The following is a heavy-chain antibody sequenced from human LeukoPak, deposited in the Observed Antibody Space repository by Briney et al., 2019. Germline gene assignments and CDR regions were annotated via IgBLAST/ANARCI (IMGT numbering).Heavy chain of an antibody. J-gene: IGHJ5*02. CDR1: GLTFSSYG. V-gene: IGHV3-33*01. Sequence: PGGSLRLSCAASGLTFSSYGMHWVRQAPGKGLEWVAVIWYDGSNKYYADSVKGRFTISRDNSKNTLYLQMNSLRAEDTAVYYCARPYSSSWYNWFDPWGQGTLVTVSS. CDR3: ARPYSSSWYNWFDP. CDR2: IWYDGSNK. D-gene: IGHD6-13*01.